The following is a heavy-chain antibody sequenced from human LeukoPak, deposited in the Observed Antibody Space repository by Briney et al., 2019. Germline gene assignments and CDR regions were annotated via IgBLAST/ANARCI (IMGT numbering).Heavy chain of an antibody. CDR2: IYYSGST. Sequence: SETLSLTCTVSGXSISSSSDSWGWIRQPPGKGLEWIGSIYYSGSTFYIPSLKSRVTISVDTSKNQFSLKLSSVTAADTAVYYCARQGSGRSSDYWGQGTLVTVSS. D-gene: IGHD1-26*01. V-gene: IGHV4-39*01. J-gene: IGHJ4*02. CDR1: GXSISSSSDS. CDR3: ARQGSGRSSDY.